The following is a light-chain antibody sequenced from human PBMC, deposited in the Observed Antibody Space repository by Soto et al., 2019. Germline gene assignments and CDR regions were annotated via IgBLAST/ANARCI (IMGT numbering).Light chain of an antibody. CDR3: SSYTSSSTLYV. CDR2: EVS. J-gene: IGLJ1*01. Sequence: QSVLTQTASVSGSPGQSITISCTGTSSDVGGYNYVSWYQQHPGKAPKLMIYEVSNRPSGVSNRFSGSKSGNTASLTISGLQAEDEADYYCSSYTSSSTLYVFGTGTKVTVL. CDR1: SSDVGGYNY. V-gene: IGLV2-14*01.